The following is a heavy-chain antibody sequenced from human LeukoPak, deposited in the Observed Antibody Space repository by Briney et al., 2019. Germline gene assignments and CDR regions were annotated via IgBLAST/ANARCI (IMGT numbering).Heavy chain of an antibody. CDR1: GFTFSSYA. CDR2: ISGSGDST. J-gene: IGHJ3*02. Sequence: PGGSLRLSCAASGFTFSSYAMSWVRQAPGKGLEWVSAISGSGDSTYYADSVKGRFTISRDNSKNTLYLQMNSLRAEDTAVYYCAKDRVRAGNAGAANAFDIWGQGTMVTVSS. V-gene: IGHV3-23*01. D-gene: IGHD1-1*01. CDR3: AKDRVRAGNAGAANAFDI.